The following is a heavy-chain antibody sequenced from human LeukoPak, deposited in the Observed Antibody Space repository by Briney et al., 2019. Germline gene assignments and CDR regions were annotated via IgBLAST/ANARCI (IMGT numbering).Heavy chain of an antibody. V-gene: IGHV4-31*03. CDR2: IYYSGST. CDR1: GGSISSGGYY. CDR3: ARSLFQYYYDSSAYFPFDY. D-gene: IGHD3-22*01. Sequence: SETLSLTCTVSGGSISSGGYYWSWIRQHPGKGLEGIGYIYYSGSTYYNPSLKSRVTISVVTPKNQFSLRLSSVTAADTAMYYCARSLFQYYYDSSAYFPFDYWGQGSLVTVSS. J-gene: IGHJ4*02.